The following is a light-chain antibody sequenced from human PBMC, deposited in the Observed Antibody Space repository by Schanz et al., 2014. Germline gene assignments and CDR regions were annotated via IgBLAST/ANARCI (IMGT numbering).Light chain of an antibody. CDR2: TND. J-gene: IGLJ3*02. V-gene: IGLV1-44*01. Sequence: QSVLTQTPSASATPGQRVTISCSGSSSNIAINNVNWYQQLPGTAPKLLIFTNDERPAGVSDRFSASKSGTSASLTISGLQSEDEADYYCMSWDENLNGRVFGGGTKAHRP. CDR1: SSNIAINN. CDR3: MSWDENLNGRV.